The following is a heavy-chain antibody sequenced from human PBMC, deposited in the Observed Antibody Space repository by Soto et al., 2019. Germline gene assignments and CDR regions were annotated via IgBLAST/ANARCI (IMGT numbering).Heavy chain of an antibody. CDR1: GGFFSGYY. CDR2: INHSGST. Sequence: QVRLQQWGTGLLKSSETLSLTCAVYGGFFSGYYWSWLRQPPGKGLEWIGEINHSGSTNYNPSLKSRVTISVDTSNNQFSLKLTSITAADTGVYYCATANWSHHYFGPWGQGTLVTVSS. CDR3: ATANWSHHYFGP. D-gene: IGHD1-1*01. V-gene: IGHV4-34*01. J-gene: IGHJ5*02.